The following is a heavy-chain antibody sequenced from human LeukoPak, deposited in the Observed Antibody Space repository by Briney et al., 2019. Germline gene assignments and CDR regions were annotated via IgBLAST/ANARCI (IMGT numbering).Heavy chain of an antibody. J-gene: IGHJ4*02. V-gene: IGHV3-21*01. CDR3: AREFAGSASGAGY. Sequence: KPGGSLRLSCAASGFTFSSYSMNWVRQAPGKGLEWVSSMSVSSGLIYYADSVKGRFTISRDNAKGSLYLQMNRLRVEDTAVYYCAREFAGSASGAGYWGQGTLVTVSS. CDR1: GFTFSSYS. D-gene: IGHD1-26*01. CDR2: MSVSSGLI.